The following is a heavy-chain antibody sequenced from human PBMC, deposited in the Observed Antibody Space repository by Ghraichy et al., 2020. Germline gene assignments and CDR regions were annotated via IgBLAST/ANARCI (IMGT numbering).Heavy chain of an antibody. CDR3: AKDRLPVSNYNFLTGYCLFDS. Sequence: GGSLRLSCVVSGFTFSNYAMSWVRLAPGKGLEWVSVISGSGDITFYADSVKGRFSISRDNSKNTLFLHMNKLRHEDRAVYYCAKDRLPVSNYNFLTGYCLFDSWGQGTLVPVSS. CDR2: ISGSGDIT. D-gene: IGHD3-9*01. CDR1: GFTFSNYA. V-gene: IGHV3-23*01. J-gene: IGHJ4*02.